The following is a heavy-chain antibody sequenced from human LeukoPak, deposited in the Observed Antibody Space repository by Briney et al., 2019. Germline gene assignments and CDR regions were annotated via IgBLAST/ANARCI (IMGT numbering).Heavy chain of an antibody. Sequence: PGGSLRLSCAASGFTFSSYAMSWVRQAPGKGLEWVSAISGSGGSTYYADSVKGRFTISRDNSKNTLYLQMNSLRAEDTAVYYCARAGQQLVSLLNYWGQGTLVTVSS. CDR2: ISGSGGST. D-gene: IGHD6-13*01. CDR3: ARAGQQLVSLLNY. CDR1: GFTFSSYA. J-gene: IGHJ4*02. V-gene: IGHV3-23*01.